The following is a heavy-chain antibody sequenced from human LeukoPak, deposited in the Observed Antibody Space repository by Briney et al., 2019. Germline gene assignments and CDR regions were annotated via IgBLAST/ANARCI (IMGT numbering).Heavy chain of an antibody. CDR3: ARVLGYAFDM. D-gene: IGHD3-16*01. Sequence: GGTLRLSCAASGFTFDDFGMSWVRQAPGKGLEWVCDINWNGGSTGYADSVKGRFTISRDNAKDSLYLQMNSLRVEDTALYYCARVLGYAFDMWGQGTMVTVSS. CDR2: INWNGGST. V-gene: IGHV3-20*04. CDR1: GFTFDDFG. J-gene: IGHJ3*02.